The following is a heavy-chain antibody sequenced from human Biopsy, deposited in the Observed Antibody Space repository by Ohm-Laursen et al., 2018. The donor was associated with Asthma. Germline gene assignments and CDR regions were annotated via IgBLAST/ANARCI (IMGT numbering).Heavy chain of an antibody. CDR2: ISYDGSNK. Sequence: SSLRLSCSASGFTFSSYGMHWVRQAPGKGLEWVAVISYDGSNKYYADSVKGRFTISRDNSKNTLYLQMNSLRAEDTAVYYCARDKPSHIDYYYGMDVWGQGTTVTVSS. J-gene: IGHJ6*02. CDR3: ARDKPSHIDYYYGMDV. CDR1: GFTFSSYG. V-gene: IGHV3-30*03.